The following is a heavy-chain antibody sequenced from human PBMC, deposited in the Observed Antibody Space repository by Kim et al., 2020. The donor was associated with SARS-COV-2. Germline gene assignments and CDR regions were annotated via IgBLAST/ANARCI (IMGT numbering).Heavy chain of an antibody. V-gene: IGHV3-30*04. CDR2: ISYDGSNK. CDR3: ARSPTGGLSLDY. CDR1: GFTFSSYA. J-gene: IGHJ4*02. Sequence: GGSLRLSCAASGFTFSSYAMHWVRQAPGKGLEWVAVISYDGSNKYYADSVKGRFTISRDNSKNTLYLQMNSLRAEDTAVYYCARSPTGGLSLDYWGQGTLVTVSS.